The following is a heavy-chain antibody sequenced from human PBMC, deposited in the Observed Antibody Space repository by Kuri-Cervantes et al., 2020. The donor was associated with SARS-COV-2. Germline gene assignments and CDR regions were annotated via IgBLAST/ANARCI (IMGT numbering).Heavy chain of an antibody. CDR1: GYSFTSYW. CDR3: ARQDGFVVVPAAWDAFDI. J-gene: IGHJ3*02. Sequence: GESLKISCKGSGYSFTSYWIGWVCQMPGKGLEWMGIIYPGDSDTRYSPSFQGQVTISADKSISTAYLQWSSLKASDTAMYYCARQDGFVVVPAAWDAFDIWGQGTRVTVSS. D-gene: IGHD2-2*01. CDR2: IYPGDSDT. V-gene: IGHV5-51*01.